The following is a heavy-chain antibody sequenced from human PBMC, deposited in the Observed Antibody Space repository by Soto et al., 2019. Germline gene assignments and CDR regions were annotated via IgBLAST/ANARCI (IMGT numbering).Heavy chain of an antibody. D-gene: IGHD4-17*01. CDR1: GFIFDDYA. J-gene: IGHJ2*01. CDR3: ARDMSPLLGDFTLPWGYLDL. CDR2: ISWNTRTI. Sequence: EVQLVESGGGLVQPGRSLRLACAASGFIFDDYAMHWVRQAPGKGLEWVSGISWNTRTIRYADSVKGRFTISRDNANNSLYLQMNSLRTEDTALYYCARDMSPLLGDFTLPWGYLDLWGRGSLVTVSS. V-gene: IGHV3-9*01.